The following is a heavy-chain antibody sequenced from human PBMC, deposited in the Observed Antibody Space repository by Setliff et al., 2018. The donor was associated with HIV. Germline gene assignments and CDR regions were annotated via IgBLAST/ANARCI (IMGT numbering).Heavy chain of an antibody. CDR1: GGSISSSNW. CDR3: ARGDGYRGNDAYYDSGMDV. J-gene: IGHJ6*02. D-gene: IGHD5-12*01. Sequence: KPSETLSLTCAVSGGSISSSNWWSWVRQPPGKGLEWIGEIYFSGHTNYNPSLKSRVTLSLDNSKNQFSLKLTSVAAADTAVYYCARGDGYRGNDAYYDSGMDVWGQGITVTVSS. V-gene: IGHV4-4*02. CDR2: IYFSGHT.